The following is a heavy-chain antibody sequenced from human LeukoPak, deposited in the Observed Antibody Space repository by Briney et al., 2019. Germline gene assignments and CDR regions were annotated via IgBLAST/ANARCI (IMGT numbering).Heavy chain of an antibody. V-gene: IGHV4-39*02. Sequence: SETLSLTCIVSGGSISSGGHYWGWIRQPPGTGLEWIGSIYYSGSTYYNPSLNSRVTMFIDMSKNHFSLKMSSVTATDTAVYYCARLVCGGGSCPAEFDYWGQGTLVTVSS. J-gene: IGHJ4*02. CDR1: GGSISSGGHY. CDR3: ARLVCGGGSCPAEFDY. D-gene: IGHD2-15*01. CDR2: IYYSGST.